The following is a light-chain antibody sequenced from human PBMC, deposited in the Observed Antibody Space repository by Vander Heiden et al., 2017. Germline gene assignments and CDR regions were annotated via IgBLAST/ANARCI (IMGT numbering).Light chain of an antibody. V-gene: IGKV1-12*01. Sequence: DIQMTQSPASVPASIGDRVTITCRASQDIRTCLAWYQQKPGKAHKLLIYAASTLQSGVPSTFSGSGAGTDFTLTISSLQPEDFATYYCQQANSFPLTFGGGTKVEI. CDR1: QDIRTC. CDR2: AAS. CDR3: QQANSFPLT. J-gene: IGKJ4*01.